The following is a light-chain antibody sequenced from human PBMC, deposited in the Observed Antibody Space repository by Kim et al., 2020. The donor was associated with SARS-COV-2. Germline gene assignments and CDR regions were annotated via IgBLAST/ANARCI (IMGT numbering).Light chain of an antibody. V-gene: IGKV1-33*01. CDR3: QQYDNLPPYI. CDR2: EAS. CDR1: QAINNF. Sequence: ASVGYRVIITCQASQAINNFINWYQQKPGKAPKLLIYEASNLETGVSSRFSGSGSGTYFTLTISSLQPEDAATYYCQQYDNLPPYIFGQGTKLEI. J-gene: IGKJ2*01.